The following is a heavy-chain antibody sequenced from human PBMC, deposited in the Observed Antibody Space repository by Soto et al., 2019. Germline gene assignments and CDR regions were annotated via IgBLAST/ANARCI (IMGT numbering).Heavy chain of an antibody. D-gene: IGHD3-16*01. CDR2: INPNSGGT. CDR3: ARESDPGYVDY. CDR1: GYTFTGYY. V-gene: IGHV1-2*04. J-gene: IGHJ4*02. Sequence: GASVKVSCKASGYTFTGYYMHCVRQAPGQGLEWMGWINPNSGGTNYAQKFQGWVTMTRDTSISTAYMELSRLRSDDTAVYYCARESDPGYVDYWGQGTLVTVSS.